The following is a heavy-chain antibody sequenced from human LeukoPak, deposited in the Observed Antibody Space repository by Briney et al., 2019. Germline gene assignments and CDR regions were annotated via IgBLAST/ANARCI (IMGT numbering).Heavy chain of an antibody. J-gene: IGHJ4*02. CDR1: GFTFTTHA. V-gene: IGHV3-7*01. D-gene: IGHD4/OR15-4a*01. CDR3: ARPSVLGPNTDY. Sequence: GGSLRLPCAASGFTFTTHAMSWVRQAPGKGLEWVASIEQDGSEKFYVDSVKGRFTISRDNAKNSLSLQMNSLRADDTAVYYCARPSVLGPNTDYWGQGTLLTVSS. CDR2: IEQDGSEK.